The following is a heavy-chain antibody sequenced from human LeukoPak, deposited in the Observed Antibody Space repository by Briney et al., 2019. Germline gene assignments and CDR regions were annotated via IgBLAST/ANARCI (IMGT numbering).Heavy chain of an antibody. Sequence: SETLSLTCAVYGGSFSGYYWSWTRQPPGKGLEWIGEINHSGSTNYNPSLKSRVTISVDTPKNQFSLKLSSVPSAHTAVFICARLPNRVGLEYFDYWGQGTLVTVSS. CDR3: ARLPNRVGLEYFDY. D-gene: IGHD3/OR15-3a*01. CDR1: GGSFSGYY. J-gene: IGHJ4*02. CDR2: INHSGST. V-gene: IGHV4-34*01.